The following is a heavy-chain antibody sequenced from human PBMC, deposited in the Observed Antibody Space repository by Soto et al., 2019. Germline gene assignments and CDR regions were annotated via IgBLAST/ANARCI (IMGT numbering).Heavy chain of an antibody. CDR2: ISSGGST. CDR3: ARDTFGGAYDFWH. D-gene: IGHD3-3*01. CDR1: GFTVSNFY. Sequence: EVQLVESGGGLVQPGGSLRLSCAASGFTVSNFYMTWVRQAPGKGLEWVSVISSGGSTYYADSVKGRFTISRDNSKNTLYLEMNSLRAGHTAVYYCARDTFGGAYDFWHGGQGTLVTVSS. J-gene: IGHJ4*02. V-gene: IGHV3-66*01.